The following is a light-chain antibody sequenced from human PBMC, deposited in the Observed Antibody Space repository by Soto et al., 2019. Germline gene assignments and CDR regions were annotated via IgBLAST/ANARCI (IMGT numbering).Light chain of an antibody. CDR2: EVN. CDR3: SSYAGINNLGV. Sequence: QSALTQPPSASGSPGQSVTISCTGTSRDVGGYKYVSWYQQHPVKAPKLMIFEVNKRPSGVPDRFSGSKSGNTASLTVSGLQAEDEADYSCSSYAGINNLGVFGTGTKVTVL. V-gene: IGLV2-8*01. CDR1: SRDVGGYKY. J-gene: IGLJ1*01.